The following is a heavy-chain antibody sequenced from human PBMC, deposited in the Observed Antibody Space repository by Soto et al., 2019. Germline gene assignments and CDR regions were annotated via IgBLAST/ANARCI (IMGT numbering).Heavy chain of an antibody. CDR3: ARVVLTITRGAFDA. J-gene: IGHJ3*01. CDR2: ISHGGTS. CDR1: GGSISSSHW. D-gene: IGHD3-3*01. Sequence: QVQLQESGPGLVKPSGTLSLTCAVSGGSISSSHWWTWVRQSPGKGLEYIGEISHGGTSNSNPSLKSRVTLSVDKSKNPFSLTLTSVTAADTAVYYCARVVLTITRGAFDAWGQGTLVSVSS. V-gene: IGHV4-4*02.